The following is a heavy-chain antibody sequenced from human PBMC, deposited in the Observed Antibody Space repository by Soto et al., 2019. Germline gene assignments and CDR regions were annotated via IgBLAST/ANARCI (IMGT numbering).Heavy chain of an antibody. J-gene: IGHJ4*02. Sequence: QVQLQESGPGLVKPSQTLSLTCTVSGGSVSSGDYYWSWIRQPPGKGLEWIAYIYYRGNTYYNPSLKSRVTMSVDTSKNQFSLKLTSVTAADTAVYYCARVTYYFDISGEPRDSWGQGTLVTVSS. CDR1: GGSVSSGDYY. CDR2: IYYRGNT. V-gene: IGHV4-30-4*01. CDR3: ARVTYYFDISGEPRDS. D-gene: IGHD3-22*01.